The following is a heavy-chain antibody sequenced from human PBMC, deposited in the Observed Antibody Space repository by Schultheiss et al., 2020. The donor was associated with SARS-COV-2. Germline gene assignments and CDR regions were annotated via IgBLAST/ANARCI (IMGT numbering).Heavy chain of an antibody. Sequence: GGSLRLSCAASGFTFSSYWMHWVRQAPGKGLMWVSRTDTDGSVTNYADSVKGRFTISRDNAKNTLYLQMNSLRADDTAVYYCARGLMVGATRFDLWGPGTLVTVSS. J-gene: IGHJ4*02. CDR1: GFTFSSYW. V-gene: IGHV3-74*01. D-gene: IGHD1-26*01. CDR2: TDTDGSVT. CDR3: ARGLMVGATRFDL.